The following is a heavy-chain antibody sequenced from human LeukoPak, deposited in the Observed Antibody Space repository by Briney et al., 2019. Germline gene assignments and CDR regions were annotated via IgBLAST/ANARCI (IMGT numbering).Heavy chain of an antibody. J-gene: IGHJ5*02. V-gene: IGHV3-53*01. CDR2: IHSGGST. CDR1: GFTVSNNY. D-gene: IGHD2-15*01. CDR3: ARDGSKSCSGGSCYLNWFDP. Sequence: GGSLRLSCAASGFTVSNNYMSWVRQAPGNGLEWVSLIHSGGSTYYADSVKGRFTISRDNAKNSLYLQMTSLRAEDTAVYYCARDGSKSCSGGSCYLNWFDPWGQGTLVTVSS.